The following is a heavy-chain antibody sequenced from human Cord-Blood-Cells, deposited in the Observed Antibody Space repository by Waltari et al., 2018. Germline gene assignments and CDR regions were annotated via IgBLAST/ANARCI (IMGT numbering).Heavy chain of an antibody. J-gene: IGHJ3*02. CDR1: GFTVSSNY. CDR2: IYSGGST. V-gene: IGHV3-53*01. CDR3: ARAPYSSSFAFDI. D-gene: IGHD6-6*01. Sequence: EVKRVESGGGLIQPGGSLRLSCAAPGFTVSSNYMTWVRQAPGKGLEWVSCIYSGGSTYYADSVKGRFTISRDNSKNTLYLQMNSLRAEDTAVYYCARAPYSSSFAFDIWGQGTMVTVSS.